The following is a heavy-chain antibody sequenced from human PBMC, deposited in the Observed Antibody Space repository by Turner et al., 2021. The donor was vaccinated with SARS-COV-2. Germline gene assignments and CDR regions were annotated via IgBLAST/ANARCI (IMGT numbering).Heavy chain of an antibody. CDR2: IYSGGST. Sequence: EVQLVESGGGLIQPGGSLRLSCAASGLTVSSNYMIWVRQAPGKGLECVSVIYSGGSTYYADSVKGRFTISRDNSKNTLYLQMNSLRAEDTAVYYCARDLYYYGMDVWGQGTTVTVSS. J-gene: IGHJ6*02. CDR3: ARDLYYYGMDV. CDR1: GLTVSSNY. V-gene: IGHV3-53*01.